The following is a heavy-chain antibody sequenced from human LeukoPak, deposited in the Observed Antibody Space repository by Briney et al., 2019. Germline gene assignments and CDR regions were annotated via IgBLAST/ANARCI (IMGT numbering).Heavy chain of an antibody. CDR2: IYYSGST. CDR1: GGSISSSSYY. J-gene: IGHJ4*02. Sequence: PSESLSLTCTVSGGSISSSSYYWGWIRQPPGKGLGWIGSIYYSGSTYYNPSLKSRVTISVDTSKNQFSLKLSSVTAADTAVYYCARGLESAHYYASGSPTWFDYWGQGTLVTVSS. V-gene: IGHV4-39*01. D-gene: IGHD3-10*01. CDR3: ARGLESAHYYASGSPTWFDY.